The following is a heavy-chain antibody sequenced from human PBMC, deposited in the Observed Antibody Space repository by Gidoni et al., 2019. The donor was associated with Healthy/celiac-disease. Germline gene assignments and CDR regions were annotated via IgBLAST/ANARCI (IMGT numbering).Heavy chain of an antibody. CDR3: ARDGGAAGTTLDY. D-gene: IGHD1-1*01. CDR1: GFTFSSYS. Sequence: EVQLVESGGGLVQPGGSLRLSCAASGFTFSSYSMNWVRQAPGKGLEWVSYISSSSSTIYYADSVKGRFTISRDNAKNSLYLQMNSLRAEDTAVYYCARDGGAAGTTLDYWGQGTLVTVSS. J-gene: IGHJ4*02. V-gene: IGHV3-48*01. CDR2: ISSSSSTI.